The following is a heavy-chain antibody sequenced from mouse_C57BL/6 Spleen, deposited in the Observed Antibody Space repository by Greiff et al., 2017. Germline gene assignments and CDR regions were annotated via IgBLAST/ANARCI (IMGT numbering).Heavy chain of an antibody. V-gene: IGHV1-80*01. D-gene: IGHD2-5*01. CDR3: AKDSNYYAMDY. CDR1: GYAFSSYW. CDR2: IYPGDGDT. Sequence: VQLQQSGAELVKPGASVKISCKASGYAFSSYWMNWVKQRPGKGLEWIGQIYPGDGDTNYNGKFKGKATLTADKSSSTAYMQLSSLTSEDAAVYFCAKDSNYYAMDYWGKGTSVTVSS. J-gene: IGHJ4*01.